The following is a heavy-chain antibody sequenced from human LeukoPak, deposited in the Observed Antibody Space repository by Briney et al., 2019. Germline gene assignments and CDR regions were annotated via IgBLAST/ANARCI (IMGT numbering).Heavy chain of an antibody. CDR2: IWYEGNTK. CDR3: AKDVGKWESLHFFDY. CDR1: GFTFSSYG. V-gene: IGHV3-33*06. D-gene: IGHD1-26*01. Sequence: GGSLRLSCAASGFTFSSYGMHWVRQVPGKGLEWVALIWYEGNTKKYADSVKGRITISRDNSKNTLYLEMNSLRGDDTAVYYCAKDVGKWESLHFFDYWGQGTLVTVSS. J-gene: IGHJ4*02.